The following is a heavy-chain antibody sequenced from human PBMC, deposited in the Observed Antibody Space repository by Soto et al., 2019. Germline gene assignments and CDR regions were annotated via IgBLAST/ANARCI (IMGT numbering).Heavy chain of an antibody. V-gene: IGHV4-34*01. CDR3: ARSPRADFWSGYRYFDL. Sequence: QVQLQQWGAGLLKPSETLSLTCAVYGGSFSGYYWSWIRQPPGKGLGWIGEINHSGSTNYNPSLKSRVTISVDTSKNQFSLKLSSVTAADTAVYYCARSPRADFWSGYRYFDLWGRGTLVTVSS. CDR1: GGSFSGYY. CDR2: INHSGST. J-gene: IGHJ2*01. D-gene: IGHD3-3*01.